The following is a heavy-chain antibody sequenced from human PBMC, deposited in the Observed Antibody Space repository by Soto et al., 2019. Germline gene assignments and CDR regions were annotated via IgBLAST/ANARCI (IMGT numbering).Heavy chain of an antibody. CDR2: ISGSGGST. Sequence: GGSLRLSCAASGFTFSSYAMSWVRQAPGKGLEWVSAISGSGGSTYYADSVKGRFTISRDNSKNTLYLQMNSLRAEDTAVYYCAKDLAVAGTPPEYFQHWGQGTLVTVSS. CDR3: AKDLAVAGTPPEYFQH. J-gene: IGHJ1*01. D-gene: IGHD6-19*01. CDR1: GFTFSSYA. V-gene: IGHV3-23*01.